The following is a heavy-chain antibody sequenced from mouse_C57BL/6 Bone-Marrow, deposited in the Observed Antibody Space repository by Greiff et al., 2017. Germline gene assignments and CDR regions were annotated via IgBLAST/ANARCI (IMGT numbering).Heavy chain of an antibody. J-gene: IGHJ4*01. CDR1: GFTFSSYG. CDR2: ISSGGSYT. Sequence: EVKLMESGGDLVKPGGSLKLSCAASGFTFSSYGMSWVRQTPDKRLEWVATISSGGSYTSYPDSVKGRFTISRDNAKNTLYLQMSSLKSEDTAMYYCARHPITTVVATGAMDYWGQGTSVTVSS. D-gene: IGHD1-1*01. CDR3: ARHPITTVVATGAMDY. V-gene: IGHV5-6*01.